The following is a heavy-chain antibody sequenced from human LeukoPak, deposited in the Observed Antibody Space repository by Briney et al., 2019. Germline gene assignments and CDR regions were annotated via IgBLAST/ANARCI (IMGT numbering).Heavy chain of an antibody. V-gene: IGHV3-48*04. CDR3: ASPVRDGYNDY. D-gene: IGHD5-24*01. J-gene: IGHJ4*02. Sequence: GGSLRLSCAASGFTFSSYSMNWVRQAPGKGLEWVSYISSSSSSIYYADSVKGRFTISRDNAKNSLYLQMNSLRAKDTAVYYCASPVRDGYNDYWGQGTLVTVSS. CDR1: GFTFSSYS. CDR2: ISSSSSSI.